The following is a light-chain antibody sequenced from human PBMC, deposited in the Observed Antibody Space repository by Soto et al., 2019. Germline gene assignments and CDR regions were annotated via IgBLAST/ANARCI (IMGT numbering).Light chain of an antibody. V-gene: IGKV3-20*01. CDR3: QQYANSPLT. CDR1: QSVCHNY. CDR2: GAS. Sequence: EIVLTQSPVTLSLSPGERATLSCRASQSVCHNYLAWFQHKPGQAPRLLIYGASSRATGIPDRFSGSGSGTDFTLTISRLEPEDFTVYYCQQYANSPLTFGQGTKVEIK. J-gene: IGKJ1*01.